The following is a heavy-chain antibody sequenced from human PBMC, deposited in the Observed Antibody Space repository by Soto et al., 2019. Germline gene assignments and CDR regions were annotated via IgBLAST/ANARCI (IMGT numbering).Heavy chain of an antibody. Sequence: AGTLSLTCAASGGIFSGYFWTWIRQAPGKGLEWIGKINHSGGTNYNSSLKSRVTISVDTSKHQFSLILSSVTAAETAVYYCARDRQYYHFSSGYHNEGPYGMDVWGQGTTVPVFS. CDR1: GGIFSGYF. V-gene: IGHV4-34*01. J-gene: IGHJ6*02. CDR2: INHSGGT. D-gene: IGHD3-3*02. CDR3: ARDRQYYHFSSGYHNEGPYGMDV.